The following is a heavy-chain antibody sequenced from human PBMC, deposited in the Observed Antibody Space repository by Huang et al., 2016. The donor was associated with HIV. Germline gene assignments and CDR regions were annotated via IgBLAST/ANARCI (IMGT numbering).Heavy chain of an antibody. V-gene: IGHV3-30*02. CDR1: GFTFSSYG. Sequence: QVKLVESGGGVVQPGGSLRLSCVASGFTFSSYGMHWVRPAPGKGLEWVAFIPYDGSKNYYADAVKGRFTISRDNLKNTLYLQMNSLRAEDTAVYYCAKDFTPWVGVELELRFLGPDYWGQGTLVTVSS. CDR3: AKDFTPWVGVELELRFLGPDY. CDR2: IPYDGSKN. J-gene: IGHJ4*02. D-gene: IGHD1-7*01.